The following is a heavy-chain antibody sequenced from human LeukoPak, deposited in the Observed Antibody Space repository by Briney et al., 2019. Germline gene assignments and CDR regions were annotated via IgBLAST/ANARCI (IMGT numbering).Heavy chain of an antibody. D-gene: IGHD1-7*01. CDR2: MYPGDSDT. V-gene: IGHV5-51*01. Sequence: GESLKISCKGSGYSFTSYWIGWVRQMPGKGLEWMGIMYPGDSDTRYSPSFQGQVTISVDRAISTAYLQWSSLKASDTAMYYCARHTSGTTYLDCWGQGTLVTVSS. CDR3: ARHTSGTTYLDC. J-gene: IGHJ4*02. CDR1: GYSFTSYW.